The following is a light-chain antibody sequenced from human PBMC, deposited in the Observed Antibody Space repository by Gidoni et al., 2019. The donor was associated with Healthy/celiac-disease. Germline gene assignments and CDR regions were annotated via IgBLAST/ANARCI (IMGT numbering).Light chain of an antibody. Sequence: DIVMTQSPDSLAVSLGERATINCKSSQSVLYSSSNKNLLAWYQQKPGQPPKLLLYWASTRESGVPDRFSGSGSGTDFTLTIGSLQAEDVAVYYCQQYYSTPHSFGQGTKLEIK. CDR3: QQYYSTPHS. CDR2: WAS. J-gene: IGKJ2*03. CDR1: QSVLYSSSNKNL. V-gene: IGKV4-1*01.